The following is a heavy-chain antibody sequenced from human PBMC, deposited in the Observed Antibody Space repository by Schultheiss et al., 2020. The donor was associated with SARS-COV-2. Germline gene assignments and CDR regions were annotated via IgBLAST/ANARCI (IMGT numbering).Heavy chain of an antibody. D-gene: IGHD4-17*01. CDR3: ARDPHGDRPFDY. J-gene: IGHJ4*02. V-gene: IGHV4-4*02. Sequence: SETLSLTCAVSGGSISSSNWWSWVRQPPGKGLEWIGYIYYSGSTNYNPSLKSRVTISVDTSKNQFSLKLSSVTAADTAVYYRARDPHGDRPFDYWGQGTLVTVSS. CDR1: GGSISSSNW. CDR2: IYYSGST.